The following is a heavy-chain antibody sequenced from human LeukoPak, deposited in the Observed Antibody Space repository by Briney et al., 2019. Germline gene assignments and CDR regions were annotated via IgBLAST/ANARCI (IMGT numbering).Heavy chain of an antibody. Sequence: SETLSLTCAVYGGSFSGYYWSWIRQPPGEGLEWIGEINHSGSTNYNPSLKSRVTISVDTSKNQFSLKLSSVTAADTAVYYCARDRRWFGDAFDIWGQGTMVTVSS. CDR3: ARDRRWFGDAFDI. CDR2: INHSGST. D-gene: IGHD3-10*01. V-gene: IGHV4-34*01. J-gene: IGHJ3*02. CDR1: GGSFSGYY.